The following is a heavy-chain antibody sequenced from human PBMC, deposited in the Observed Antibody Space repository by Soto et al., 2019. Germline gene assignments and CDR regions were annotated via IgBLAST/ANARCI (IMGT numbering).Heavy chain of an antibody. D-gene: IGHD3-10*01. J-gene: IGHJ6*03. CDR2: ISACRNYT. V-gene: IGHV3-21*01. Sequence: VQLVESGGGLVKPGGSLRLSCAASAFTFSRYSMDWVRQAPGKGLEWVSSISACRNYTYYADSVRGLFTISRDNAKDSLYLQMNRLRAEDTAVYFCARRSYYGSGTFPMRNYYYMDVWGKGTTVTVSS. CDR1: AFTFSRYS. CDR3: ARRSYYGSGTFPMRNYYYMDV.